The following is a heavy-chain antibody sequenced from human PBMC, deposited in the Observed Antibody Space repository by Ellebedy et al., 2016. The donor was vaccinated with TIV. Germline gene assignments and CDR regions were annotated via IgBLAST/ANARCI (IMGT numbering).Heavy chain of an antibody. CDR1: GYMFTKYY. D-gene: IGHD2-21*02. CDR2: IDPSGGRT. Sequence: ASVKVSCKASGYMFTKYYMHWVRRAPGQGLEWVGVIDPSGGRTKYSQKFQGRVAVTRDTSTNTVSMELSSLRSEDTAFYYCAREGAMTAKFFDYWGQGNLVTVST. CDR3: AREGAMTAKFFDY. V-gene: IGHV1-46*01. J-gene: IGHJ4*02.